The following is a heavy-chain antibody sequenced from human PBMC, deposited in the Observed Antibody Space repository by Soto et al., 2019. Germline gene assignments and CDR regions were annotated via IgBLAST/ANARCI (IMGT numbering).Heavy chain of an antibody. Sequence: EGQLVDSGGGSVQPGRSLRLSCAASGFSFDDYGMHWVRQGPGKCLEWVSGISWNSGDIYYADSVKGRFTISRDKAKRSLYLQMNSLRTEETALYDCAKDNFLDRDGAFDYWGQGILVTVSS. CDR1: GFSFDDYG. CDR3: AKDNFLDRDGAFDY. D-gene: IGHD2-2*03. V-gene: IGHV3-9*01. CDR2: ISWNSGDI. J-gene: IGHJ4*02.